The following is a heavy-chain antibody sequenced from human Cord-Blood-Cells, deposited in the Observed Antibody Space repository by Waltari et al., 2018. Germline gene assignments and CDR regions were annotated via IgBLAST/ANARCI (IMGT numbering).Heavy chain of an antibody. V-gene: IGHV1-2*06. D-gene: IGHD4-17*01. Sequence: QVLLVGAGAEVTKPGSSVKVHFTAYGYTLTGYYMHRVRQAPGQGRGWRGRINPSSGGTNYAQKFQWRVTMTRDTSISTANMELSRLRSDDTAVYYCARVKIYGLYGMDVWGQGTTVTVSS. J-gene: IGHJ6*02. CDR1: GYTLTGYY. CDR2: INPSSGGT. CDR3: ARVKIYGLYGMDV.